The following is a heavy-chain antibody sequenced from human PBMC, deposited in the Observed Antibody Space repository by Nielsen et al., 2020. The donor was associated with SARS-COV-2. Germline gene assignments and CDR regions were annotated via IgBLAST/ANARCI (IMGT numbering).Heavy chain of an antibody. CDR3: ARDGASGRFYDWLSHFDL. CDR2: IFHSGST. J-gene: IGHJ2*01. CDR1: GGSISSGSYS. Sequence: SETLSLTCSVSGGSISSGSYSWGWIRQSPGKGLEWIGTIFHSGSTYYNPSLKSRVTVFMDTSKSQFSLKLRSVTAADTAVYYCARDGASGRFYDWLSHFDLWGRGTLVTVSS. D-gene: IGHD3-3*01. V-gene: IGHV4-39*02.